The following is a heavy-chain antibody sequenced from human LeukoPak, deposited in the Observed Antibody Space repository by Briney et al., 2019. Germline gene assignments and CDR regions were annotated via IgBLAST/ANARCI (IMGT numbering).Heavy chain of an antibody. D-gene: IGHD5-18*01. Sequence: GGALRLSCAASGFTFSSYGMRWVRPAPGKGVEWVSAISGSGGSTYYADSVRGRFTISRDNSKDTLYLQMNSLRAEDTAIYYCAKKAGYSYGDPFDNWGPGTLVIVSS. V-gene: IGHV3-23*01. CDR1: GFTFSSYG. J-gene: IGHJ4*02. CDR3: AKKAGYSYGDPFDN. CDR2: ISGSGGST.